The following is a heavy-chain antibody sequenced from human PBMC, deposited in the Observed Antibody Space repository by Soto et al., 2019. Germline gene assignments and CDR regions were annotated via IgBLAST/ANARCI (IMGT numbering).Heavy chain of an antibody. CDR1: GGSTSSSNW. D-gene: IGHD6-13*01. J-gene: IGHJ5*02. V-gene: IGHV4-4*02. CDR3: ARVPTGYSRSWYDFWFDP. Sequence: PSETLSLTCAVSGGSTSSSNWWSWVRQPPEKGLEWIGEIYHSGSTNYNPSLKSRVTISVDKSKNQFSLKLSSVTAADTAVYYCARVPTGYSRSWYDFWFDPWGQGTLVTVS. CDR2: IYHSGST.